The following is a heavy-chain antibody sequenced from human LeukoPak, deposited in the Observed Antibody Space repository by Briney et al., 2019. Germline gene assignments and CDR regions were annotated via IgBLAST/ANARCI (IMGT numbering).Heavy chain of an antibody. D-gene: IGHD3-16*01. J-gene: IGHJ4*02. V-gene: IGHV3-48*03. CDR1: GFTLSIYE. CDR3: ARGGG. Sequence: GGSLRLSCAASGFTLSIYEINWVRQAPGKGLEWVSYISSSGSPIYYADSVKGRFTISSDNAKNSLYLQMNSLRAEDTAVHYCARGGGWGQGTLVTVSS. CDR2: ISSSGSPI.